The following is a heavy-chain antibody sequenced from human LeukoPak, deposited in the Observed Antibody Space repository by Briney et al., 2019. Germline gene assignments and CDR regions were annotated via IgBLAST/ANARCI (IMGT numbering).Heavy chain of an antibody. D-gene: IGHD3-22*01. V-gene: IGHV4-4*09. CDR2: IYTSGNT. J-gene: IGHJ4*02. Sequence: SETLSLTCTVSGGSISSYYWSWIRQPPGKGLEWIGHIYTSGNTDYNPSLKSRVTISADTSKNQSSLKLNSVSAADTAVYYCARRRSGYSHFDYWGQGTLVTFSS. CDR3: ARRRSGYSHFDY. CDR1: GGSISSYY.